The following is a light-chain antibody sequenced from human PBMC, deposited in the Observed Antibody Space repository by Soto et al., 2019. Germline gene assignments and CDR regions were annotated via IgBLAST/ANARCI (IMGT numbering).Light chain of an antibody. CDR1: QSISSW. Sequence: DIQMTQSPSTLSASVGDRVTITCRASQSISSWLAWYQQKPGKAPKVLIYKASNLQSGVPARFSGSGSGTDFTLTISILQPDDFATYYCQQCNSYPPTFGQGTTVDI. J-gene: IGKJ1*01. CDR3: QQCNSYPPT. CDR2: KAS. V-gene: IGKV1-5*03.